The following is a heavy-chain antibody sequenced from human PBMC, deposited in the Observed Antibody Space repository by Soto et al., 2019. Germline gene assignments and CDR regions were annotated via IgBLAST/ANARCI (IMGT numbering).Heavy chain of an antibody. V-gene: IGHV4-39*01. Sequence: QLQLQESGPRLVKPSETLSLTCTVSGGSISSSSYYWGSIRQPPGKGLEWIGNIYYTGSTFYNPSLQSRVTFSVDTSKNQFSLNLTSVTAADTAVYYCAARAPDSKWSAFDIWGPGTMVTVSS. D-gene: IGHD1-26*01. CDR2: IYYTGST. CDR3: AARAPDSKWSAFDI. CDR1: GGSISSSSYY. J-gene: IGHJ3*02.